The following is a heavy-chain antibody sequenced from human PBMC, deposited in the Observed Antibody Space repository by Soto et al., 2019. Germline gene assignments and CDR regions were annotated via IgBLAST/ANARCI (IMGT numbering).Heavy chain of an antibody. J-gene: IGHJ4*02. Sequence: AASVKVSCKASGYTFSGFYMHWVRQAPGQGLEWMGWINPNSGGTKSAEKFQGRDTMTRDTSISTAYMELSRLTSDDTAVYYCASAAVTGTAGLDFWGQGTQVTVSS. CDR2: INPNSGGT. CDR3: ASAAVTGTAGLDF. D-gene: IGHD6-19*01. V-gene: IGHV1-2*02. CDR1: GYTFSGFY.